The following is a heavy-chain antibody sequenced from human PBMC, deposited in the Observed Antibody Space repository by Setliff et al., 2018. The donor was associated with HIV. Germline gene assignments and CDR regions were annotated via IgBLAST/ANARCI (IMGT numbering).Heavy chain of an antibody. V-gene: IGHV5-51*01. J-gene: IGHJ3*02. CDR2: IHPVDSDT. Sequence: GESLTISCKGSGYSFSSNWIGWVRQMPGKGLEWMGIIHPVDSDTRYSPSFQGQVTISADKSISTAYLQWSTLKASDTTIYYCARHRHTAAGTLDAFDIWGQGTVVTVSS. CDR1: GYSFSSNW. CDR3: ARHRHTAAGTLDAFDI. D-gene: IGHD6-13*01.